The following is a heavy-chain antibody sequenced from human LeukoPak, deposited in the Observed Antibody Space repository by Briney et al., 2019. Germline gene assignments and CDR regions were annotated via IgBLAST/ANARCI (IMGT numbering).Heavy chain of an antibody. V-gene: IGHV3-23*01. J-gene: IGHJ4*02. CDR1: GFIFNTYA. CDR3: TTMADY. Sequence: GGSLRLSCAASGFIFNTYAMNWVRQAPGKGLEWVSAISGSGVGTQYADSVKGRFTVSRDNSKSTLYLQMNSLKAEDTAVYYCTTMADYWGQGTLVTVSS. D-gene: IGHD3-10*01. CDR2: ISGSGVGT.